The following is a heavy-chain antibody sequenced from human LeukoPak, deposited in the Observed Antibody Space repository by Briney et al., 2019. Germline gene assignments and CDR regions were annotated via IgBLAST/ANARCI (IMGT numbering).Heavy chain of an antibody. J-gene: IGHJ4*02. CDR3: AKWAWDYGDYGVFDY. D-gene: IGHD4-17*01. CDR2: ISGSGGST. Sequence: PGGSLRLSCAASGFTFSSYAMSWVRQAPGKGLEWVSAISGSGGSTYYADSVKGRFTNSRDNSKNTLYLQMNSLRAEDTAVYYCAKWAWDYGDYGVFDYWGQGTLVTVSS. CDR1: GFTFSSYA. V-gene: IGHV3-23*01.